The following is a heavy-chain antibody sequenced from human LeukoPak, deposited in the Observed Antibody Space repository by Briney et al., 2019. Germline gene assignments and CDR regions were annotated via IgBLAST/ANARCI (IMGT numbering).Heavy chain of an antibody. CDR2: ISYDGSNK. CDR1: GFSFSTYA. D-gene: IGHD6-19*01. V-gene: IGHV3-30-3*01. CDR3: ARGSLKIIAVSSD. Sequence: PGGSLRLSCAVSGFSFSTYAMHWVRQAPGKGLEWVAVISYDGSNKYYADSVKGRFTISRDNSKNTLYLQMNSLRAEGTAVYYCARGSLKIIAVSSDWGQGTLVTVSS. J-gene: IGHJ4*02.